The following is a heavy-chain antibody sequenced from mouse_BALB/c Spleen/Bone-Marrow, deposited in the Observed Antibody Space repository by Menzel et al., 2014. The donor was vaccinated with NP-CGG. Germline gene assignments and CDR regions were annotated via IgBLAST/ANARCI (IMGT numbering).Heavy chain of an antibody. J-gene: IGHJ1*01. CDR2: VNPNNGGT. CDR1: GYSFTGYY. Sequence: EVQLQQSGPDLVKPRASVKISCKASGYSFTGYYMHWVKQSHGKSLEWIGRVNPNNGGTSYNQKFKGKAILTVDKSSSTAYMELRSLTSEDSAVYYCARGYGNYWYFDVWGAGTTVTVSS. CDR3: ARGYGNYWYFDV. D-gene: IGHD2-1*01. V-gene: IGHV1-26*01.